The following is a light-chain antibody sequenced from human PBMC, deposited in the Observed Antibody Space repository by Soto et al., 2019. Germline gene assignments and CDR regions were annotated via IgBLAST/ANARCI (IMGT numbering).Light chain of an antibody. J-gene: IGKJ5*01. CDR2: AAS. CDR1: HYITNY. V-gene: IGKV1-33*01. Sequence: DIQMTQSPSSLSASVGDRVTITCRASHYITNYLNWYQQKPGKAPKLLIYAASSLQSGVPSRFSGSGSGTDFTFTISRLQPEDIATYYCQQYENLPTFGQGTRLEIK. CDR3: QQYENLPT.